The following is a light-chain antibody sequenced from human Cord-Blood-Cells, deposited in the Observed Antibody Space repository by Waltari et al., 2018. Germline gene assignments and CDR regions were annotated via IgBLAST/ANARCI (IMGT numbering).Light chain of an antibody. V-gene: IGLV3-19*01. CDR3: NSRDSSGNHLV. CDR1: SLRSSY. J-gene: IGLJ2*01. Sequence: SSELTQDPAVSVALGQTVRITCPGDSLRSSYASWYQQKPGQAPVLVIYGKNNRPSGIPGRFSGSRSGNTASLTITGAQAEDEADYYCNSRDSSGNHLVFGGGTKLTVL. CDR2: GKN.